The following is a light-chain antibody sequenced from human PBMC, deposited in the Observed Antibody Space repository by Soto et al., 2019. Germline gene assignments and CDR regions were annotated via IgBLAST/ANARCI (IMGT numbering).Light chain of an antibody. CDR3: QQRSAWPPIT. CDR1: QSVSSN. J-gene: IGKJ5*01. CDR2: DAS. V-gene: IGKV3-11*01. Sequence: DIVLTQSPATLSLSPGEGATLSCRASQSVSSNLAWYQQKPGQAPRLLIYDASNRATGIPARFSGSGSGTDFTLAISTLEPEEFAVYYCQQRSAWPPITFGQGTRREIK.